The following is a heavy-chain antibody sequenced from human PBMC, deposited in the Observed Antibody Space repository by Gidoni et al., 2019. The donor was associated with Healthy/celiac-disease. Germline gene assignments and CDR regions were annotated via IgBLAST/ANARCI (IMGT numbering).Heavy chain of an antibody. V-gene: IGHV1-24*01. Sequence: VQLVQSGAEAKKPGASVKVSCKVSGYTLTELSMHWVRQAPGKGLEGMGGFDPEDGETIYAQKFQGRVTMTEETSTDTAYRELSSLRSEDTAVYYCAIGRRGYSYGFIDYWGQGTLVTVSS. CDR2: FDPEDGET. CDR1: GYTLTELS. CDR3: AIGRRGYSYGFIDY. D-gene: IGHD5-18*01. J-gene: IGHJ4*02.